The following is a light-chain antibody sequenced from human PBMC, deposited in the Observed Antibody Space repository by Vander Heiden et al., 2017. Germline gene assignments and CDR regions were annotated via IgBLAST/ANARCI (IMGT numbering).Light chain of an antibody. J-gene: IGKJ5*01. CDR1: QSIGKN. Sequence: DIQMTQSPFSLSASVGERVTITCRASQSIGKNLNWYGQKPGKAPKLLIFLTSSSQSGAPSRFTGSGSGTEFTLTINGLQPEDFATYYCQQSYSAPATFGQGTRLEIK. CDR2: LTS. CDR3: QQSYSAPAT. V-gene: IGKV1-39*01.